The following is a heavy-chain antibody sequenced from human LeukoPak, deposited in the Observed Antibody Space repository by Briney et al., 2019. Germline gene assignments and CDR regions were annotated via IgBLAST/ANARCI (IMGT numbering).Heavy chain of an antibody. CDR3: ARVTTVHYYYYYMDV. CDR1: GGTFSSYA. V-gene: IGHV1-69*05. J-gene: IGHJ6*03. CDR2: IIPIFGTA. Sequence: ASVKVSCKASGGTFSSYAISWVRQAPGQGLEWMGGIIPIFGTANYAQKFQGRVTITTDESTSTAYMELSSLRSEDTAVYYYARVTTVHYYYYYMDVWGKGTTVTVSS. D-gene: IGHD4-11*01.